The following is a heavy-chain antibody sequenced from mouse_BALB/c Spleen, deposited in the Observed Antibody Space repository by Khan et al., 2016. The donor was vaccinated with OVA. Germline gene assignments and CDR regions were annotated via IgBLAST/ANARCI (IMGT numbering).Heavy chain of an antibody. CDR2: INPSNGGT. J-gene: IGHJ3*01. V-gene: IGHV1S81*02. D-gene: IGHD2-2*01. CDR3: RRSGYGSFAY. Sequence: QVQLQQSGAELVKPGASVRLSYKASGYTFTSYYLYWVKQRPGQGLEWIGDINPSNGGTNFNEKFTTKATLTVDKSSSTAYMQLTSLTSEDSAVYYCRRSGYGSFAYWGQGTLVTVSA. CDR1: GYTFTSYY.